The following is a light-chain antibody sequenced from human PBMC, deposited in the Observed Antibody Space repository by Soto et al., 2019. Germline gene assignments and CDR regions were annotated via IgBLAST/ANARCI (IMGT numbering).Light chain of an antibody. CDR3: FSFTSTNTHV. CDR1: SSGFGSYKF. J-gene: IGLJ1*01. V-gene: IGLV2-23*01. CDR2: ETS. Sequence: QSALTQPASVSGSPGQSVTISCTGTSSGFGSYKFVSWYQHHPGTVPKVIIYETSKRSSGVSDRFSGSKSGNTASLTISGLQAEDEADYYCFSFTSTNTHVFGSGTKVTVL.